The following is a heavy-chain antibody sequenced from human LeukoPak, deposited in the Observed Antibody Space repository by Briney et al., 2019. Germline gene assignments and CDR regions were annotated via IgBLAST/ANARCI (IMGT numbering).Heavy chain of an antibody. CDR2: IYTSGST. V-gene: IGHV4-4*07. CDR3: ARFAGIAAAGTINWFDP. J-gene: IGHJ5*02. CDR1: GGSISSYY. Sequence: SETLSLTCTVSGGSISSYYWSWIRQPAGKGLEWIGRIYTSGSTNYNPSLKSRVTMSVDTSKNQFSLKLSSVTAADTAVYYCARFAGIAAAGTINWFDPWGQGTLVTVSS. D-gene: IGHD6-13*01.